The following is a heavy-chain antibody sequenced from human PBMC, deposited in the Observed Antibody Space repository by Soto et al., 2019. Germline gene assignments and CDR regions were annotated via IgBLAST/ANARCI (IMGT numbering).Heavy chain of an antibody. CDR2: INPILSMS. CDR1: GDTFTFYS. Sequence: QVQLVQSGAEVKRPGSSVKVSCKASGDTFTFYSINWVRQAPGLGLEWMGRINPILSMSNYAQRFQGRVTMTADKSTSTAYMERSSLRSEDTGIYYCASSYGSGYRAFDYWGQGALVTVSS. V-gene: IGHV1-69*02. J-gene: IGHJ4*02. CDR3: ASSYGSGYRAFDY. D-gene: IGHD3-10*01.